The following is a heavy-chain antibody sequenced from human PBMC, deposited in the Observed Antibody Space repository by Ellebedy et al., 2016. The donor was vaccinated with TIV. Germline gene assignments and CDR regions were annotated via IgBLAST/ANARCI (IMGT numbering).Heavy chain of an antibody. V-gene: IGHV4-61*03. Sequence: GSLRLSXTVSGGSVSSRSYYWSWIRQPPGKGLEWIGYIYYSGSTKYNPSLKSRLTISADTSKKHFSLKLNSVTAADTAVYYCTYGVNPDAFDIWGHGTMVTVSS. CDR1: GGSVSSRSYY. D-gene: IGHD4-23*01. CDR3: TYGVNPDAFDI. CDR2: IYYSGST. J-gene: IGHJ3*02.